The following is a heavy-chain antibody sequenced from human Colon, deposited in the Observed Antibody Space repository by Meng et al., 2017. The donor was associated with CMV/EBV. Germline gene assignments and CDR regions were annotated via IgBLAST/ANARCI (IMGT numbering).Heavy chain of an antibody. CDR1: GFTFNNYW. CDR3: AGDIGWGHSDY. D-gene: IGHD7-27*01. J-gene: IGHJ4*02. CDR2: INQVGSQE. V-gene: IGHV3-7*01. Sequence: GESLKISCAASGFTFNNYWMTWVRKAPGKGLEWVALINQVGSQEYYVDSVKGRFTISRDNAKNSLFLQLDSLRPEDTAVYFCAGDIGWGHSDYWGQGTLVTVSS.